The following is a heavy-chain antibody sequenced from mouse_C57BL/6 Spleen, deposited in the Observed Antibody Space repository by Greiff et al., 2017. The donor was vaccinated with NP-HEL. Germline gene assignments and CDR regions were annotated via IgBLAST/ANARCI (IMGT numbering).Heavy chain of an antibody. V-gene: IGHV1-66*01. CDR1: GYSFTSYY. CDR3: ARSWEGY. D-gene: IGHD4-1*01. Sequence: VKLQESGPELVKPGASVKISCKASGYSFTSYYIHWVKQRPGQGLEWIGWIYPGSGNTKYNEKFKGKATLTADTSSSTAYMQLSSLTSEDSAVYYCARSWEGYWGQGTTLTVSS. J-gene: IGHJ2*01. CDR2: IYPGSGNT.